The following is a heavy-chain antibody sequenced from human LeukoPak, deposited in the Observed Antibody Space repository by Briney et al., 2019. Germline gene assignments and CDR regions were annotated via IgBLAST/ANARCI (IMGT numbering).Heavy chain of an antibody. Sequence: PSVTLSLTCTVSGGSISSYYWSWIRQPPGKGLEWIGYIYYSGSTNYNPSLKSRVTISVDTSKNQFSLKLSSVTAADTAVYYCASSHFHYDYVWGSYRHRMGYFDYWGQGTLVTVSS. D-gene: IGHD3-16*02. J-gene: IGHJ4*02. CDR2: IYYSGST. CDR1: GGSISSYY. CDR3: ASSHFHYDYVWGSYRHRMGYFDY. V-gene: IGHV4-59*08.